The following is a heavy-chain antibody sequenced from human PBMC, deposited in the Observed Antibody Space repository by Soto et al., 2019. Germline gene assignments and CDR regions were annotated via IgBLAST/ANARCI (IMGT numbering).Heavy chain of an antibody. CDR2: INAATGNT. J-gene: IGHJ3*01. CDR1: GYNFTNHA. CDR3: VRGAARRPPVTRAFDL. Sequence: HVEIVQSGAEVKMPGASVNVSCKSSGYNFTNHAMHWVRQAPGQRLEWLGWINAATGNTQYSQRFQDRLIIIRDTSASTASMELSSLRSEDTAVYYRVRGAARRPPVTRAFDLWGRGTFVTVSS. D-gene: IGHD4-17*01. V-gene: IGHV1-3*01.